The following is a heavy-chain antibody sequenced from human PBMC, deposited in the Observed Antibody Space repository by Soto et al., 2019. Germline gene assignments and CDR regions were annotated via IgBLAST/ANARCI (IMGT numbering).Heavy chain of an antibody. J-gene: IGHJ4*02. CDR3: ARLSSGWYFDY. D-gene: IGHD6-19*01. Sequence: EVQLLESGGGLVQPGGSLRLSCAASGFTFSSYAMSWVRQAPGKGLESVSAISGSGGSTDYADSVKGRFTISRDNSKNTLYLQLNSLRAEDTAVYYCARLSSGWYFDYWGQGTLVTVSS. CDR1: GFTFSSYA. V-gene: IGHV3-23*01. CDR2: ISGSGGST.